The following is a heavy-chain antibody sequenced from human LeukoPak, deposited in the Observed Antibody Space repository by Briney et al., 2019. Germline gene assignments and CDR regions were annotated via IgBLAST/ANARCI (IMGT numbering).Heavy chain of an antibody. CDR2: ISYDGSNK. Sequence: GGSLSLSCAASGFTVSSNYMSWVRQAPGKGLEWVAVISYDGSNKYYADSVKGRFTISRDNSKNTLYLQMNSLRAEDTAVYYCAKCIGDSSGWNYWGQGTLVTVSS. CDR1: GFTVSSNY. D-gene: IGHD6-19*01. CDR3: AKCIGDSSGWNY. V-gene: IGHV3-30*18. J-gene: IGHJ4*02.